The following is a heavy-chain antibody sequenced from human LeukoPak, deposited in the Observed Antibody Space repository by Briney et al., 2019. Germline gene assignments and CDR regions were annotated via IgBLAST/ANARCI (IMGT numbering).Heavy chain of an antibody. Sequence: SVKVSCKASGGTFSSYAISWVRQAPGQGLEWMGGIIPIFGTANYAQKFQGRVTITTDESTSTAYMELSSLRFEDTAVYYCAGVGRSLAASLGSPPPVWGQGTMVTVSS. CDR3: AGVGRSLAASLGSPPPV. CDR2: IIPIFGTA. V-gene: IGHV1-69*05. D-gene: IGHD6-6*01. J-gene: IGHJ3*01. CDR1: GGTFSSYA.